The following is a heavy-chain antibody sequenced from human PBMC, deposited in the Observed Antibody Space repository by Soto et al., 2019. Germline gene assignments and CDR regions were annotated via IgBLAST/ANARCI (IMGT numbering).Heavy chain of an antibody. V-gene: IGHV4-59*01. CDR3: ARGPCEAYSLDY. CDR1: GGSISRYY. D-gene: IGHD2-15*01. J-gene: IGHJ4*02. Sequence: PSETLSLTCTVAGGSISRYYWSWIRQPPGKGLEWIGYIYYSGSTNYNPSLKSRVTISVDTSKNQFSLKLSSVTAADTAVYYCARGPCEAYSLDYRGQGTLVPVSS. CDR2: IYYSGST.